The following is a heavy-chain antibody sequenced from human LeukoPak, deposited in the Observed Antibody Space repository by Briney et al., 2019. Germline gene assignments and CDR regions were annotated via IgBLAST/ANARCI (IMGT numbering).Heavy chain of an antibody. V-gene: IGHV4-30-4*01. D-gene: IGHD3-10*01. J-gene: IGHJ4*02. CDR3: VRFAAYGSGSYSVDY. CDR1: GGSISSGDYY. CDR2: IYVSGTT. Sequence: SETLSLTCTVSGGSISSGDYYWGWTRQPPGKGLEWIGYIYVSGTTYYNPSLKTRVTISVDTSKNQYSLKLSSVTAADTAVYYCVRFAAYGSGSYSVDYWGQGTLVTVSS.